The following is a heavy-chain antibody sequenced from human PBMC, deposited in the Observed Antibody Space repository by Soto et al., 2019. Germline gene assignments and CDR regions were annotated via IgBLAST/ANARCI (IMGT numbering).Heavy chain of an antibody. D-gene: IGHD6-6*01. CDR1: GGSISSSSYY. J-gene: IGHJ5*02. CDR3: ARHNRQLASPYNLFDP. V-gene: IGHV4-39*01. CDR2: IYYSGST. Sequence: QLQLQESGPGLVKPSETLSLTCTVSGGSISSSSYYWGWIRQPPGKGLEWIGSIYYSGSTYYNPSFKSRATISVDTSKNQFSLKLSSVTAADTAVYYCARHNRQLASPYNLFDPWCQGTLVTVSS.